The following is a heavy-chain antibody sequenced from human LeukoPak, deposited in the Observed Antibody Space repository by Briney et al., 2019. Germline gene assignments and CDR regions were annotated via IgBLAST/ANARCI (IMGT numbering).Heavy chain of an antibody. J-gene: IGHJ4*02. V-gene: IGHV4-59*01. D-gene: IGHD3-3*01. CDR1: GGSISTYY. Sequence: SETLSLTCSVSGGSISTYYWAWIRQPPGKGLEWIGYIYYSGSTNYNPSLKSRVTISLDTSKNQFSLKLRSVTAADTAVYYCARAILSGYPDSWGQGTLVIVCS. CDR3: ARAILSGYPDS. CDR2: IYYSGST.